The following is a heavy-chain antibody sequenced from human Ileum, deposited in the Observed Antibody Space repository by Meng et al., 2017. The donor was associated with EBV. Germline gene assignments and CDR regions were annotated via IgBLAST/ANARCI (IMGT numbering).Heavy chain of an antibody. Sequence: VQLVQAGAGVKKPGASVKVSCKASGYTFTNYDISWVRQATGQGLEWMGWMNPKTGTAHYAQKFQGRVSMTRDTSITTAYMELSSLTSEDTAVYYCVRTLERGDYWGQGTLVTVSS. CDR2: MNPKTGTA. D-gene: IGHD5-24*01. CDR3: VRTLERGDY. CDR1: GYTFTNYD. J-gene: IGHJ4*02. V-gene: IGHV1-8*01.